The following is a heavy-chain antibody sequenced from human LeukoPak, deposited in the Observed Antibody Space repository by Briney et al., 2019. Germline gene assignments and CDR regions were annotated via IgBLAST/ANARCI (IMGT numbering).Heavy chain of an antibody. CDR3: ARDGHILTGYYQNFAFDY. CDR2: ISAYNGNT. J-gene: IGHJ4*02. CDR1: GYTFTSYG. V-gene: IGHV1-18*01. D-gene: IGHD3-9*01. Sequence: ASVRVSCKASGYTFTSYGISWVRQAPGQGLEWMGWISAYNGNTNYAQKLQGRVTMTTDTSTSTAYMELRSLRSDDTAVYYCARDGHILTGYYQNFAFDYWGQGTLVTVSS.